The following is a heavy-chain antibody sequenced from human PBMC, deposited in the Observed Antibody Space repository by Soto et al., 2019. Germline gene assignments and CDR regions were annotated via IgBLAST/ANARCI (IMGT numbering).Heavy chain of an antibody. CDR2: IIPIFGTA. J-gene: IGHJ4*01. D-gene: IGHD3-22*01. V-gene: IGHV1-69*13. CDR3: ARGPYYYDSSGYHLY. Sequence: SVKVSCKASGGTFSSYATSWERQAPGQGLEWMGGIIPIFGTANYAQKFQGRVTITADESTSTAYMELSSLRSEDTAVYYCARGPYYYDSSGYHLYWVYVTLVNVSS. CDR1: GGTFSSYA.